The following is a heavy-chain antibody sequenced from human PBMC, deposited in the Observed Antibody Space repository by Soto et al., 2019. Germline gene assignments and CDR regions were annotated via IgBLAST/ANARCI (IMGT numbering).Heavy chain of an antibody. CDR2: ISGSGGST. J-gene: IGHJ6*02. CDR3: AKGRMSSSPPGYGMDV. CDR1: GFTFSSYA. D-gene: IGHD3-10*01. Sequence: EVQLLESGGGLVQPGGSLRLSCAASGFTFSSYAMSWVRQAPGKGLEWVSAISGSGGSTYYADSVKGRFTISRDNSKNSLYLKMNNLRAEDTAVYYCAKGRMSSSPPGYGMDVWGQGNTVTVSS. V-gene: IGHV3-23*01.